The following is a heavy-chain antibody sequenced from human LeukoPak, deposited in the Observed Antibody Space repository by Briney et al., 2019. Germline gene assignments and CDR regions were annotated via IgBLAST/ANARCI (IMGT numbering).Heavy chain of an antibody. CDR2: LYTGGTT. D-gene: IGHD5-12*01. J-gene: IGHJ3*01. Sequence: PGGSLRLSCAASGFTVSSNYMTWVRQAPGKGLEWVSVLYTGGTTYYADSVKGRFTISRDNSKNTVYLDMNSLRAEDTAVYYCARAVGIVATTPFDLWGQGTMVTVSS. CDR1: GFTVSSNY. V-gene: IGHV3-66*01. CDR3: ARAVGIVATTPFDL.